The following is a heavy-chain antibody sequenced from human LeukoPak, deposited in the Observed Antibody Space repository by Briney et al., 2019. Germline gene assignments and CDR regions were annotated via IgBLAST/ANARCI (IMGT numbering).Heavy chain of an antibody. CDR1: GFTVSRHF. CDR2: LYDDGTT. V-gene: IGHV3-53*01. J-gene: IGHJ5*02. Sequence: PGGSLRLSCEVSGFTVSRHFMSWVRQAPGKGLDWVSVLYDDGTTHYADSVKGRFTISRDTSQNILYLEMNSLRADDTAVYYCARDFGVVVTAIPESWGQGILVTVSS. CDR3: ARDFGVVVTAIPES. D-gene: IGHD2-21*02.